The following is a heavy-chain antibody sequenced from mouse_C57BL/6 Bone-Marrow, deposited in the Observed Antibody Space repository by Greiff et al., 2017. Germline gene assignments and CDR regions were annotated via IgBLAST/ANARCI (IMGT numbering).Heavy chain of an antibody. CDR1: GFSFNTYA. Sequence: GGGLVQPKGSLKLSCAASGFSFNTYAMNWVRQAPGKGLEWVARIRSKSNNYATYYADSVKDRFTIYRDDSESMLYLQMNNLKTEDTAVYYCVRGDYVAYWGQGTLVTVSA. CDR2: IRSKSNNYAT. CDR3: VRGDYVAY. V-gene: IGHV10-1*01. D-gene: IGHD2-4*01. J-gene: IGHJ3*01.